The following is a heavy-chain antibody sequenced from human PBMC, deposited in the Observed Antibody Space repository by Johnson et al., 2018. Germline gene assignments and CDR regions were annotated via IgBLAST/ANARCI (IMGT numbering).Heavy chain of an antibody. D-gene: IGHD5-12*01. Sequence: VQLVQSGGGLVNPGGSLRLSCAGSGFTFSSYSMNWVRQAPGKGLEWVSSISSSSSYIYYADSVKGRFTISRDNAKNSLYLQMNSLRVEDTAVYYCARLCGYSGSHYRYYSYYMDVWGKGTTVTVSS. CDR1: GFTFSSYS. J-gene: IGHJ6*03. CDR3: ARLCGYSGSHYRYYSYYMDV. V-gene: IGHV3-21*01. CDR2: ISSSSSYI.